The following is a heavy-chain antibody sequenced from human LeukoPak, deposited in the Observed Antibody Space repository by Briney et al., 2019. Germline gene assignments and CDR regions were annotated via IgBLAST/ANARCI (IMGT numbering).Heavy chain of an antibody. CDR1: GFTFSDYE. V-gene: IGHV3-23*01. CDR2: ISGSGGST. CDR3: AKVPSRAVVPPATGLDYFDY. Sequence: PGGSLRLSCAVSGFTFSDYEMNWVRQAPGKGLEWVSAISGSGGSTYYADSVKGRFSVSRDNSKNTLYLQMNSLRAEDTAVFYCAKVPSRAVVPPATGLDYFDYWGQGTLVTVSS. J-gene: IGHJ4*02. D-gene: IGHD2-2*01.